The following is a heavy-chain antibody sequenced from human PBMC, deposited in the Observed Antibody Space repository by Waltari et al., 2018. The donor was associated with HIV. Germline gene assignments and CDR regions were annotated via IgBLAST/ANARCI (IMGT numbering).Heavy chain of an antibody. Sequence: EVQLVESGGGLVQPGGSLRLSCAASQFALSTFWMSWVRQAPGKGLEWVGNIKEDGSEKHYVDSVKGRFSISRDNAKKSLYLQMNSLRAEDTAVYYCTRVKYRGFPFDYWGQGTLVTVSS. CDR2: IKEDGSEK. V-gene: IGHV3-7*01. J-gene: IGHJ4*02. D-gene: IGHD1-26*01. CDR1: QFALSTFW. CDR3: TRVKYRGFPFDY.